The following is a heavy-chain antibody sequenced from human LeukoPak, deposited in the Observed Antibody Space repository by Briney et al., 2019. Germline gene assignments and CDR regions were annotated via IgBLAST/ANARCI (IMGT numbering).Heavy chain of an antibody. J-gene: IGHJ6*03. CDR1: GGSFSGYY. D-gene: IGHD1-7*01. V-gene: IGHV4-34*01. Sequence: PSETLSLTCAVYGGSFSGYYWSWIRQPPGKGLEWIGEINHSGSTNYNPSLKSRVTISVDTSKNQFSLKLSSVTAADTAVYYCARLPSSGTTGYYMDVWGKGTTVTVSS. CDR2: INHSGST. CDR3: ARLPSSGTTGYYMDV.